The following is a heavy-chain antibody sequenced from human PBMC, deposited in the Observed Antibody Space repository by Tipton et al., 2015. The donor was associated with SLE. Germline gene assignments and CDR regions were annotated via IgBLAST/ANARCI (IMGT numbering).Heavy chain of an antibody. CDR3: ARGGRLVEGPMDV. D-gene: IGHD6-19*01. CDR2: IYTSGST. J-gene: IGHJ6*03. V-gene: IGHV4-61*02. Sequence: TLSLTCTVSGGSISSGSYYWSWIRQPAGKGLEWIGRIYTSGSTNYNPPPKSRVTISVDTSKNQFSLKLSSVTAADTAVYYCARGGRLVEGPMDVWGKGTTVTVSS. CDR1: GGSISSGSYY.